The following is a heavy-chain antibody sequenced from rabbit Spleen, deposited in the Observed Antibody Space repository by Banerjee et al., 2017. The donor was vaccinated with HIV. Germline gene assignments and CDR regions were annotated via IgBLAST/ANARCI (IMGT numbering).Heavy chain of an antibody. CDR3: ARDSGSSFSSYGMDL. CDR2: IEGGSSTFS. Sequence: QSLEESGGDLVKPGASLTITCTASGVSFSSNHYMCWVRQAPGKGLEWIACIEGGSSTFSYFASWAKGRFTCSKASSTTVTLQMTSLTAADTATYFCARDSGSSFSSYGMDLWGPGTLVTVS. CDR1: GVSFSSNHY. J-gene: IGHJ6*01. D-gene: IGHD8-1*01. V-gene: IGHV1S40*01.